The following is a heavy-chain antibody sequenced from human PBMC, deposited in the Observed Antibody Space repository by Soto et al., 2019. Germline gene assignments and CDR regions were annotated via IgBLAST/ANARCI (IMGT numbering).Heavy chain of an antibody. V-gene: IGHV4-31*03. CDR2: IYYSGST. Sequence: QVQLQESGPGLVKPSQTLSLTCTASGGFISSGAYCWSWIRQHPGKGLELIGYIYYSGSTSYNPSLKSRVIISVDTSKNQFSLKLSSLTAADTAVYYCARDPITMFGLVTDYWGQGALVTVSS. CDR1: GGFISSGAYC. CDR3: ARDPITMFGLVTDY. J-gene: IGHJ4*02. D-gene: IGHD3-3*01.